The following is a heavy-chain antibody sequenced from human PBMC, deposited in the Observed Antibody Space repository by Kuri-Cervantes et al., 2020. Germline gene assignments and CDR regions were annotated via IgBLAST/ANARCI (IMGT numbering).Heavy chain of an antibody. Sequence: ESLKISCTVSGGSISSYYWSWIRQPAGKGLEWIGRIYTSGSTNYNPSLKSRVTMSVDTSKNQFSLKLSSVTAADTAVYYCARHTYSSGWYWLNVGWFDPWGQGTLVTVSS. J-gene: IGHJ5*02. CDR3: ARHTYSSGWYWLNVGWFDP. V-gene: IGHV4-4*07. CDR1: GGSISSYY. D-gene: IGHD6-19*01. CDR2: IYTSGST.